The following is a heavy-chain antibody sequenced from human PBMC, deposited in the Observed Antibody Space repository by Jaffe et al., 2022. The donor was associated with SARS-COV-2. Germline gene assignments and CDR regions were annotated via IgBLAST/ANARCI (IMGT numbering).Heavy chain of an antibody. Sequence: EVQLVESGGGLVQPGGSLRLSCAASGFTFSSYEMNWVRQAPGKGLEWVSYISSSGSTIYYADSVKGRFTISRDNAKNSLYLQMNSLRAEDTAVYYCARDRVQLWLRPYYYGMDVWGQGTTVTVSS. CDR1: GFTFSSYE. J-gene: IGHJ6*02. V-gene: IGHV3-48*03. CDR2: ISSSGSTI. CDR3: ARDRVQLWLRPYYYGMDV. D-gene: IGHD5-18*01.